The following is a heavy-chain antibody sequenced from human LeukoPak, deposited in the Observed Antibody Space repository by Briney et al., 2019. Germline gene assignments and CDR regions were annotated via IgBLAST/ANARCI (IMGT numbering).Heavy chain of an antibody. J-gene: IGHJ4*02. Sequence: PGGSLRLSCAASGFTFSIYTMNWVRQAPGKGLEWVSSISTSSHYIYYADSVKGRVTISRDNAKSSLYLQLDSLRAEDTAVYYCARDQCSTTTCPIDYWGQGTLVIFAS. V-gene: IGHV3-21*01. CDR1: GFTFSIYT. CDR3: ARDQCSTTTCPIDY. D-gene: IGHD2-2*01. CDR2: ISTSSHYI.